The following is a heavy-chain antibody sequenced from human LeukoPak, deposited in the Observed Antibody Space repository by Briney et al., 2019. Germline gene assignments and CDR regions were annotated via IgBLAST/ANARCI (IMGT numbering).Heavy chain of an antibody. CDR2: ISSNGGST. Sequence: GGSLRLSCAASGFTFSSYAMHWVRQAPGKGLEYVSAISSNGGSTYYANSVKGRFTISRDNSKNTLYLQMGSLRAEDMAVYYCARDLDTAMVIPRPFDPWGQGTLVTVSS. D-gene: IGHD5-18*01. CDR3: ARDLDTAMVIPRPFDP. J-gene: IGHJ5*02. CDR1: GFTFSSYA. V-gene: IGHV3-64*01.